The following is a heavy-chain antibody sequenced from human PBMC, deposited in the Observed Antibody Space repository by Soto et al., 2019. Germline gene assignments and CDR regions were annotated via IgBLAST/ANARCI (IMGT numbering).Heavy chain of an antibody. CDR3: ASSPLPWSDCGGYCSPRGLWFDL. V-gene: IGHV5-10-1*01. D-gene: IGHD2-21*02. CDR1: GYSFTSYW. CDR2: IDPSDSYT. J-gene: IGHJ5*02. Sequence: ESLKISCKGSGYSFTSYWISWVRQMPGKGLEWMGRIDPSDSYTNYSPSFQGHVTISADKSISTAYLQWSSLKASDTAMYYCASSPLPWSDCGGYCSPRGLWFDLCGQGTLVIVSS.